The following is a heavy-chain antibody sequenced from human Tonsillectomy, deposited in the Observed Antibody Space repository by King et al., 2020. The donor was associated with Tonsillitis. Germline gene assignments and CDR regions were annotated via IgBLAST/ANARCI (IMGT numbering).Heavy chain of an antibody. Sequence: VQLVESGGGLVQPGGSLRLSCAASGFTFSTYAMSWVRQAPGKGLVWVSAISGSVDSPYYADSVKGRFTTSRDNSKNTLYLQMNSLRAEDTAVYYCVKDQGSSGCYVGDAFDIWGQGTMVTVSS. CDR2: ISGSVDSP. V-gene: IGHV3-23*04. D-gene: IGHD6-19*01. CDR1: GFTFSTYA. CDR3: VKDQGSSGCYVGDAFDI. J-gene: IGHJ3*02.